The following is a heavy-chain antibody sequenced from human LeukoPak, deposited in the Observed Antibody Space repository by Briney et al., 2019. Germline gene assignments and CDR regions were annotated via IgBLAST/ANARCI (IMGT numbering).Heavy chain of an antibody. V-gene: IGHV3-30*02. CDR3: AKAPRISSTWYYFDY. CDR1: GFTFSSYG. Sequence: GGSLRLSCAASGFTFSSYGIHWVRQAPGKGLEWVAFVRYDGSNKYYADSVKGRFTISRDNSKNTLYVQMNSLRSEDTAVYYCAKAPRISSTWYYFDYWGQGTLVTVSS. J-gene: IGHJ4*02. CDR2: VRYDGSNK. D-gene: IGHD6-13*01.